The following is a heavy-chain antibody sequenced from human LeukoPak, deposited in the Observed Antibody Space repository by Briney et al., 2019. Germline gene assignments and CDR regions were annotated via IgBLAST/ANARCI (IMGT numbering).Heavy chain of an antibody. CDR3: AREGLVGAEDY. CDR2: INRDGSST. J-gene: IGHJ4*02. D-gene: IGHD1-26*01. CDR1: GFTFSSDC. Sequence: GGSLRLSCAASGFTFSSDCMHWVRQAPGKGLVCVTRINRDGSSTSYADSVKGRFTISRDNAKNTLYLQMNSLRAEDTAVYYCAREGLVGAEDYWGQGTLVTVSS. V-gene: IGHV3-74*01.